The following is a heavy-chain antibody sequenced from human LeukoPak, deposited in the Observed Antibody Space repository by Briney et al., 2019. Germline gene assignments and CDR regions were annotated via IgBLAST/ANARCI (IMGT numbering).Heavy chain of an antibody. V-gene: IGHV4-34*01. J-gene: IGHJ6*02. CDR3: ASSHGSGSYYPYYYYYGMDV. CDR1: GGSFSGYY. Sequence: PSETLSLTCAVYGGSFSGYYWSWSRQPPGKGLEWIGEINHSGSTNYNPSLKSRVTISVATSKNQFSLKLSSVTAADTAVYYCASSHGSGSYYPYYYYYGMDVWGQGTTVTVSS. D-gene: IGHD3-10*01. CDR2: INHSGST.